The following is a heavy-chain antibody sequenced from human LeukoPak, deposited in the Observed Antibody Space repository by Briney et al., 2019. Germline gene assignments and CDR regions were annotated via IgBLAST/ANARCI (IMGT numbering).Heavy chain of an antibody. Sequence: ASVKVSCKASGYTFTGYYMHWVRQAPGQGLEWMGRINPNSCSTNYAHKLQGRVTMTRGTSISTAYMALSRLRSDDTAVYYCARDPDSSGYYPDYWGQGTLVTVSS. J-gene: IGHJ4*02. D-gene: IGHD3-22*01. V-gene: IGHV1-2*06. CDR3: ARDPDSSGYYPDY. CDR1: GYTFTGYY. CDR2: INPNSCST.